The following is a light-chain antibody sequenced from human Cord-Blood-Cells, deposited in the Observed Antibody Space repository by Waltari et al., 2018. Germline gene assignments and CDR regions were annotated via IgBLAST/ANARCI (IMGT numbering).Light chain of an antibody. CDR3: SSYTSSSTVV. CDR1: SSDVGGYNY. J-gene: IGLJ2*01. CDR2: DVS. V-gene: IGLV2-14*01. Sequence: QSALTQPASVSGSPGQPITISCTGTSSDVGGYNYVPWYQQHPGKAPKLMIYDVSNRPSGVSNRFSGSKSGNTASLTISVLQAEDEADYYCSSYTSSSTVVFGGGTKLTVL.